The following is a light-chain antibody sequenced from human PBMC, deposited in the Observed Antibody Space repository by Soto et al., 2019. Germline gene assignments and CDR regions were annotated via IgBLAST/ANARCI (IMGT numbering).Light chain of an antibody. CDR2: AAS. Sequence: GDTVIITCRASQSVVSWLSWHQQKPGKAPKVLIYAASTLQSGVPSRFSGSGSGTEFTLTISSLQPEDFATYYCQQYHSYPTFGQGTKVDIK. V-gene: IGKV1-5*03. J-gene: IGKJ1*01. CDR3: QQYHSYPT. CDR1: QSVVSW.